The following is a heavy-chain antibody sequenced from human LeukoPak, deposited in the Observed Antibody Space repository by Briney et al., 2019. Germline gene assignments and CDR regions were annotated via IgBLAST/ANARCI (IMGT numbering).Heavy chain of an antibody. Sequence: SSETLSLTCTVSGGSISSCYWSWIRQPPGKGLEWIGYIYYSGSTNYNPSLKSRVTISVDTSKNQFSLKLSSVTAADTAVYYCARGRPSEPPIDAFDIWGQGTMVTVSS. CDR1: GGSISSCY. V-gene: IGHV4-59*01. CDR2: IYYSGST. J-gene: IGHJ3*02. CDR3: ARGRPSEPPIDAFDI. D-gene: IGHD1-14*01.